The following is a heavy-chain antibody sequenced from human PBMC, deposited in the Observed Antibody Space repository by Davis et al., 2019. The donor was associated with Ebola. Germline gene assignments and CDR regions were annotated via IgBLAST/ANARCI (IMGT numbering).Heavy chain of an antibody. J-gene: IGHJ6*02. Sequence: GESLKISCKGSGFSFNTHWIAWVRQLPGKGLEWMGIIFPDDSDTRYSPSFRGQVTIAADRSTNTAFLQWSSLKASDTATYYCARRAWPQGMDVWGQGTTVTVS. D-gene: IGHD5-12*01. CDR2: IFPDDSDT. CDR1: GFSFNTHW. CDR3: ARRAWPQGMDV. V-gene: IGHV5-51*01.